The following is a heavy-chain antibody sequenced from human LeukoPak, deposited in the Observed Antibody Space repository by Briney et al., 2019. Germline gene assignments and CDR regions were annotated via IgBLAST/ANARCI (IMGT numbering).Heavy chain of an antibody. V-gene: IGHV4-39*07. J-gene: IGHJ6*03. Sequence: SETLSLTCTVSGGSISSSSYYWGWIRQPPGKGLEWIGSIYYSGSTYYNPSLKSRVTISVDTSKNQFSLKLSSVTAADTAVYYCARDRRFLEWLPQSFGYYYMDVWGKGTTVTVSS. CDR1: GGSISSSSYY. D-gene: IGHD3-3*01. CDR3: ARDRRFLEWLPQSFGYYYMDV. CDR2: IYYSGST.